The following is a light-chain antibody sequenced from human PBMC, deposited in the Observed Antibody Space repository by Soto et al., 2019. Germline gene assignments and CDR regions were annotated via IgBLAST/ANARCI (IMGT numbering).Light chain of an antibody. V-gene: IGLV3-25*02. Sequence: SYYLTQPPSVSVSPGQTARITCAGDTLPRQYPYWYQQKPGQAPVLIINKNSERPSGIPERFSGSTSGTTVTLTISGVQAEGEADYYCQSADSSGAYVFGTGTKVTVL. CDR2: KNS. CDR3: QSADSSGAYV. CDR1: TLPRQY. J-gene: IGLJ1*01.